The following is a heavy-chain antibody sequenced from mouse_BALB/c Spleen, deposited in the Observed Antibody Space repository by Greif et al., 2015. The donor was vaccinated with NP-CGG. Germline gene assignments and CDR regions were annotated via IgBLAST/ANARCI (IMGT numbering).Heavy chain of an antibody. J-gene: IGHJ2*01. V-gene: IGHV1S81*02. Sequence: QVQLQQSVAELVKPGASVTLSCKASGYPFTSYYLYWVKQRPGQGLEWIGALNPSTGGTNSNAQFQSKAPLTVDKSSSTAYRQRGSVTSGDSAGYYCAGSDGDGPHFDYGGQGTTRTGAS. D-gene: IGHD2-3*01. CDR1: GYPFTSYY. CDR3: AGSDGDGPHFDY. CDR2: LNPSTGGT.